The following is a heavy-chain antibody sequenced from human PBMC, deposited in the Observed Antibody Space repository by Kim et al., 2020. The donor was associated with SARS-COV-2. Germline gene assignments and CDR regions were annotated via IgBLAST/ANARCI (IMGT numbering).Heavy chain of an antibody. V-gene: IGHV4-59*13. CDR1: GGSISSYY. Sequence: SETLSLTCTVSGGSISSYYWSWIRQPPGKGLEWIGYIYYSGSTNYNPSLKSRVTISVDTSKNQFSLKLSSVTAADTAVYYCARDSSGYPNTNWFDPWGQGTLVTVSS. CDR2: IYYSGST. D-gene: IGHD3-22*01. J-gene: IGHJ5*02. CDR3: ARDSSGYPNTNWFDP.